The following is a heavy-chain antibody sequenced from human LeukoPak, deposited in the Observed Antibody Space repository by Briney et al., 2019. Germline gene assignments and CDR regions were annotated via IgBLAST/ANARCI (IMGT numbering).Heavy chain of an antibody. J-gene: IGHJ4*02. CDR3: ARDYCSSTSCLFDY. V-gene: IGHV1-2*06. Sequence: ASVKVSCKASGYTFTGYHMHWVRQAPGQGLEWMGRINPNSGDTNYAQKFQGRVAMTRDTSISTAYMELTRLRSDDTAVYYCARDYCSSTSCLFDYWGQGTLVTVSS. CDR1: GYTFTGYH. D-gene: IGHD2-2*01. CDR2: INPNSGDT.